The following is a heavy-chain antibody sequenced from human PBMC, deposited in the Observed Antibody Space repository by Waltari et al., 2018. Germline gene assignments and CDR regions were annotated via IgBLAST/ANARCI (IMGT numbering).Heavy chain of an antibody. CDR2: ICSSSSYI. J-gene: IGHJ5*02. D-gene: IGHD4-4*01. V-gene: IGHV3-21*01. CDR3: ARDNDYSNYSGWFHP. CDR1: GFTFSSYS. Sequence: EVQPVETGGGLVQPGGSLRLHCAASGFTFSSYSLNWAPQAPGQGLEWVSPICSSSSYIYYADSVKARFTSSRDNAKNSLYLQMNSPRAGDTAVYYCARDNDYSNYSGWFHPWGQGTLVTVSS.